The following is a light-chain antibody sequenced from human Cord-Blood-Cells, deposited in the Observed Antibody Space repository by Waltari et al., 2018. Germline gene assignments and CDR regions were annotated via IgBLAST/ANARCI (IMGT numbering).Light chain of an antibody. CDR2: GAS. CDR1: QSVSSN. Sequence: EIVMTQSPATLSVYPGERATISCRASQSVSSNLAWYQQKPGQAPRLLIYGASTRATGIPARFSGSGSGTEFTLTISSLQSEDVAVYYCQQYNNLPITFGQVTRLEIK. V-gene: IGKV3-15*01. J-gene: IGKJ5*01. CDR3: QQYNNLPIT.